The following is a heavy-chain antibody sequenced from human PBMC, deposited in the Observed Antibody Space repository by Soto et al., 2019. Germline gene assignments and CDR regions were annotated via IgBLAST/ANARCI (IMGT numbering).Heavy chain of an antibody. J-gene: IGHJ3*02. V-gene: IGHV4-34*01. Sequence: QVQLQQWGAGLLKPSETLSLTCAVYGGFVSSGSYYWSWIRQPPGKGLEWIGEMSHGGGTHFNPSLKGRVTLSVDTSKNQFSLKMRSVTAADTALYYCARVARGTATTVVDAFDIWGPGTMVTVSS. CDR2: MSHGGGT. CDR3: ARVARGTATTVVDAFDI. D-gene: IGHD1-1*01. CDR1: GGFVSSGSYY.